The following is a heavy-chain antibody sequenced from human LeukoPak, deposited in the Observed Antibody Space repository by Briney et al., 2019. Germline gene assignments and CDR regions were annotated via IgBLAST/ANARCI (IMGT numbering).Heavy chain of an antibody. V-gene: IGHV4-34*01. CDR1: GGSFSGYY. CDR2: INHSGST. D-gene: IGHD2-21*02. Sequence: PSETLSLTCAVYGGSFSGYYWSWIRLPPGKGLEWIGEINHSGSTNYNPSLKSRVTISVDTSKNQFSLKLSSVTAADTAVYYCARTPSDWPSPWGQGTLVTVSS. J-gene: IGHJ5*02. CDR3: ARTPSDWPSP.